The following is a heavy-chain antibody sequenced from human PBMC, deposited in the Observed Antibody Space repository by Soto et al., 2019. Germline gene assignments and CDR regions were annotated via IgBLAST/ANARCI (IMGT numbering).Heavy chain of an antibody. Sequence: SETLSLSCTVYGGYISGYCCSRIRKTQGKGLEWIGEINHSGSTNYNPSLKSRVTISVDTSKNQFSLKLSSVTAADTAVYYCAMTVRTPKSIRITMVRGPWFDPWGQGTLDPVSP. CDR2: INHSGST. CDR1: GGYISGYC. V-gene: IGHV4-34*01. CDR3: AMTVRTPKSIRITMVRGPWFDP. D-gene: IGHD3-10*01. J-gene: IGHJ5*02.